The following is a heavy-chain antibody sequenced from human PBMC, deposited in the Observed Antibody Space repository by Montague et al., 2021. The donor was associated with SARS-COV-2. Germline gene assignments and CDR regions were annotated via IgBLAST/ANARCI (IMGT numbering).Heavy chain of an antibody. J-gene: IGHJ3*02. D-gene: IGHD3-16*01. Sequence: QSGAEVKKPGESLKIACRGSGYSFSRYWIAWMRQMPGKGLEWMGFIYPDDSDARYSPSFRGQVTISVDKRSSIAYLQWRSLRASDTAQYFCARPSVWGGYIAPFDTWGQGTEVTVTS. CDR2: IYPDDSDA. CDR3: ARPSVWGGYIAPFDT. CDR1: GYSFSRYW. V-gene: IGHV5-51*01.